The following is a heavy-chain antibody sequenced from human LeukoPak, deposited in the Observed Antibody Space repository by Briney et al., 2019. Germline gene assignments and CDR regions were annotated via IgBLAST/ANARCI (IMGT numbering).Heavy chain of an antibody. Sequence: SETLSLTCAVYGGSFSGYYWSWIRQPPGKGLEWIGEINHSGSTNYNPSLKSRVTISVDTSKNQFSLKLSSVTAADTAVYYCARVGYYDYVWGSYRPKRGAFDIWGQGTTVTVSS. CDR2: INHSGST. CDR1: GGSFSGYY. CDR3: ARVGYYDYVWGSYRPKRGAFDI. D-gene: IGHD3-16*02. V-gene: IGHV4-34*01. J-gene: IGHJ3*02.